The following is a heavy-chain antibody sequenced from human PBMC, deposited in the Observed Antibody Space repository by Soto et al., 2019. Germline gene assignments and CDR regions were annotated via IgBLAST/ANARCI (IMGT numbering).Heavy chain of an antibody. V-gene: IGHV1-69*01. CDR3: ARRKRAAGHGMDV. Sequence: QVQLVQSGAEVKKPGSSVNVSCKASGGTFSSYAISGVRQAPGQGLEWMGGIIPIFGTANYAQKFQGRVTNTADESTSTAYMELSSLRSEDTAVYYCARRKRAAGHGMDVWGQGTPVTVSS. CDR2: IIPIFGTA. J-gene: IGHJ6*02. CDR1: GGTFSSYA.